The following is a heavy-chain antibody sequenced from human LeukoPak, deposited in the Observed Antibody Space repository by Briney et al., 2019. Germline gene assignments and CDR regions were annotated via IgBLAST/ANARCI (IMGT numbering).Heavy chain of an antibody. CDR1: GFTLSAYS. CDR2: MSSSMNTI. J-gene: IGHJ4*02. Sequence: PGGSLRLSCAASGFTLSAYSINWVRQAPGKGLEWIAYMSSSMNTIYYADAVKGRFTVSRDNANNSVHLQMSSLRAEDTAVYYCARKGLPDHWGQGTMVTVSS. CDR3: ARKGLPDH. D-gene: IGHD2-21*02. V-gene: IGHV3-48*04.